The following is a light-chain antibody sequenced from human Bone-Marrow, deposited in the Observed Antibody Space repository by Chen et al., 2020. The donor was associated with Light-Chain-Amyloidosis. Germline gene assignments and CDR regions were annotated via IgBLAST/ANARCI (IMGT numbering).Light chain of an antibody. CDR2: GAS. J-gene: IGKJ2*01. CDR3: QQYGSSPMYT. CDR1: QSVSSSY. Sequence: EIVLTQSPGTLSWSPGERATLPFRASQSVSSSYLAWYQQKPDQAPRLLIYGASSRATGTPDRFSGSGSGTDFSLTISRQEPQDCALYYCQQYGSSPMYTFSQGTKLQI. V-gene: IGKV3-20*01.